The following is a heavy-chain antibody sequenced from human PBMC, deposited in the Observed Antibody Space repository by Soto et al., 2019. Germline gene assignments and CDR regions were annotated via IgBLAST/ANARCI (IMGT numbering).Heavy chain of an antibody. V-gene: IGHV3-21*01. CDR2: ISSSSYI. Sequence: GGSLRLSCAASGFTFSSYSMNWVRQAPGKGLEWVSSISSSSYIYYADSVKGRFTISRDNAKNSLYLQMNSLRAEDTAVYYCAREIGIAVAGIGYYYMDVWGKGTTVTVSS. CDR3: AREIGIAVAGIGYYYMDV. D-gene: IGHD6-19*01. J-gene: IGHJ6*03. CDR1: GFTFSSYS.